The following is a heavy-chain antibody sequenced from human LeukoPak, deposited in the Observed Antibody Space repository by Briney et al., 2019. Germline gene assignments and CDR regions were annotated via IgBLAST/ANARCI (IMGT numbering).Heavy chain of an antibody. V-gene: IGHV5-51*01. CDR2: IYPGDSDT. CDR3: ARHLRDSSGWYDWFDP. Sequence: GESLKISCKGSGYSFTSYWIGWVRQMPGKGLEWMGVIYPGDSDTRYSPSFQGQVTISADKSISTAYLQWSSLKASDTATYYCARHLRDSSGWYDWFDPWGQGTLVTVSS. CDR1: GYSFTSYW. J-gene: IGHJ5*02. D-gene: IGHD6-19*01.